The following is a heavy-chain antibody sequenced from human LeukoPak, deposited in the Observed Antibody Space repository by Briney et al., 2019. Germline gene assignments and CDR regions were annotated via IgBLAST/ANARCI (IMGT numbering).Heavy chain of an antibody. Sequence: PGGSLRLSCAASGFTFDTYGMTWVRQAPGKVLEWVSGISGSGGSTYYADSVKGRFTMSRDNSKNTLYLQMNSLKAEDTAVYHCAKGSKNWYSGRLGEFDYWGQGTLVTVSS. CDR2: ISGSGGST. V-gene: IGHV3-23*01. CDR3: AKGSKNWYSGRLGEFDY. J-gene: IGHJ4*02. D-gene: IGHD1-26*01. CDR1: GFTFDTYG.